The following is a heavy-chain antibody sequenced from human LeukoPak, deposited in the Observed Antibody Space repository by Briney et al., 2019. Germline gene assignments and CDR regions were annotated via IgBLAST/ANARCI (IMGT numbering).Heavy chain of an antibody. V-gene: IGHV3-15*04. CDR3: TTDEDWNYARKDV. Sequence: PGGSLRLSCVASGFTFSSSWMSWVRQAPGKGLEWVGQTVSEIDGGATDYAAPVKGRFTISRDDSKSTLYLQMNSLKIEDTAVYYCTTDEDWNYARKDVWGQGATVIVSS. D-gene: IGHD1-7*01. CDR2: TVSEIDGGAT. CDR1: GFTFSSSW. J-gene: IGHJ6*02.